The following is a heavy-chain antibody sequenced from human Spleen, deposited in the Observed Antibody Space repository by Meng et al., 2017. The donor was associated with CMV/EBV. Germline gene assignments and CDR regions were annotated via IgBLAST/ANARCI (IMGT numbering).Heavy chain of an antibody. J-gene: IGHJ4*02. CDR1: GGSFSGYY. CDR2: INHSGST. CDR3: ASIAAAGTAIVY. Sequence: QVQLQQWGAGLLKPSETLSLTCAVYGGSFSGYYWSWICQPPGKGLEWIGEINHSGSTNYNPSLKSRVTISVDTSKNQFSLKLSSVTAADTAVYYCASIAAAGTAIVYWGQGTLVTVSS. D-gene: IGHD6-13*01. V-gene: IGHV4-34*01.